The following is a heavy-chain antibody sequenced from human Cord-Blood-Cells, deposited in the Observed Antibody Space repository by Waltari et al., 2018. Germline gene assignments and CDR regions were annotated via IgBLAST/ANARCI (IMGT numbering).Heavy chain of an antibody. V-gene: IGHV3-53*04. CDR3: ARVTGTYYFDY. J-gene: IGHJ4*02. CDR1: GFTVSSNY. CDR2: IYSGGST. Sequence: EVQLVESGGGLVQPGGSLRLSCAASGFTVSSNYMSWVRQAPGKGLEWVSFIYSGGSTYYADSVKGRFTISRHNSKNTLYLQMNSLRAEDTAVYYCARVTGTYYFDYWGQGTLVTVSS. D-gene: IGHD1-20*01.